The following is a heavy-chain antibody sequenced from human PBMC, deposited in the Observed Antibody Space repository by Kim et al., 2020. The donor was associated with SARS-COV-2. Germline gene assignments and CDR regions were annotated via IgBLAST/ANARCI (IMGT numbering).Heavy chain of an antibody. V-gene: IGHV3-53*01. D-gene: IGHD5-12*01. CDR1: GFIVRSSY. Sequence: GGSLRLSCAGSGFIVRSSYMTWVRQAPCPFVDFFRFPDADGTTYYADSVKGRFTISSDNSGNTQFLQMNNLRVEDTAVYYCAKVKPIPGGYGMDVWGQGTTVTVSS. CDR2: PDADGTT. CDR3: AKVKPIPGGYGMDV. J-gene: IGHJ6*02.